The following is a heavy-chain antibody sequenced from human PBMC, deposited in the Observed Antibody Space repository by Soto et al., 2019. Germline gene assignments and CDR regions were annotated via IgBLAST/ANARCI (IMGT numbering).Heavy chain of an antibody. Sequence: QVQLVQSGAEVKKPGSSVKVSCKASGGTFSSYAISWVRQASGQGLEWMGGIIPIFGTANYAPKVQGRVTITADEPTSTSSLALRSLRSGGTSRYYCATISTSPSCNISSCHRYGLFDSLYKGSVLTVS. CDR3: ATISTSPSCNISSCHRYGLFDS. CDR1: GGTFSSYA. CDR2: IIPIFGTA. J-gene: IGHJ4*02. D-gene: IGHD2-2*01. V-gene: IGHV1-69*01.